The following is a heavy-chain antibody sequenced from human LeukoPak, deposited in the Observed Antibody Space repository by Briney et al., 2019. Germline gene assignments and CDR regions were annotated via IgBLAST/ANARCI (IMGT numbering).Heavy chain of an antibody. D-gene: IGHD6-13*01. CDR3: TYGSSWTYDFDY. J-gene: IGHJ4*02. CDR2: ISSDGSNK. Sequence: GRSPRLSCAASGFTFSTYGMHWVREAPGKGLEWVAVISSDGSNKYYADSVKGRVTISRDNSKNTLYLQMNSLRLEDTAVYYCTYGSSWTYDFDYWGQGTLVTVSS. CDR1: GFTFSTYG. V-gene: IGHV3-30*03.